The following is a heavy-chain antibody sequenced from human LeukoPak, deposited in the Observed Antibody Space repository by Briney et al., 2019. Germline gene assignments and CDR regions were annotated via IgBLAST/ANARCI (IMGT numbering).Heavy chain of an antibody. J-gene: IGHJ4*02. CDR3: ARDTPGGYYGFDY. Sequence: PGGSLRLSCAASGFTVSSTYMSWVRQAPGKGLEWVSIISNAGSTYYADSVKGRFTISRDNSKNTVFLQINSLRAEDTAVYYCARDTPGGYYGFDYWGQGTLVTVSS. D-gene: IGHD3-22*01. CDR1: GFTVSSTY. CDR2: ISNAGST. V-gene: IGHV3-53*01.